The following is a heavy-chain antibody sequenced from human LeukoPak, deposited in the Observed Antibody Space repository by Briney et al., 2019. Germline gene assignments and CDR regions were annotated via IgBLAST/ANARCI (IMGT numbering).Heavy chain of an antibody. CDR3: AKGYSYVSKSNFDY. D-gene: IGHD5-18*01. V-gene: IGHV3-48*04. Sequence: GGSLRLSCAASGFTFSTYTMNWVRQAPGKGLEWVSSISSSPSTIYYADSVKGRFTISRDNAKNSLYLQMNGLRPEDTALYYCAKGYSYVSKSNFDYWGQGTLVTVSS. J-gene: IGHJ4*02. CDR2: ISSSPSTI. CDR1: GFTFSTYT.